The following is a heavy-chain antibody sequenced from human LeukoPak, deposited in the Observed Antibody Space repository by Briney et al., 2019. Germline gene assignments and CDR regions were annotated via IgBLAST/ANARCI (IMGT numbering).Heavy chain of an antibody. D-gene: IGHD4-23*01. V-gene: IGHV3-21*01. CDR2: ISSSGSYR. CDR3: ARDYRVTGNPYYYYYMDV. J-gene: IGHJ6*03. CDR1: GFTFNSYG. Sequence: RTGRSLRLSCAASGFTFNSYGMHWVRQAPGKGLEWASSISSSGSYRYYADSVKGRFTISRDNAKNSLYLQMNSLRAEDTAVYYCARDYRVTGNPYYYYYMDVWGKGTTVAVSS.